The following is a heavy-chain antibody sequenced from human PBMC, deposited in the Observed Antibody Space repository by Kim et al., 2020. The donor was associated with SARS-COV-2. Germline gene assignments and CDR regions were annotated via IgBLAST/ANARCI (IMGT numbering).Heavy chain of an antibody. Sequence: KYYADSVKGRFTISRDNSKNTLYLQMNSLRAEDTAVYYCASSYGDYVKFDYWGQGTLVTVSS. J-gene: IGHJ4*02. CDR3: ASSYGDYVKFDY. D-gene: IGHD4-17*01. CDR2: K. V-gene: IGHV3-30*01.